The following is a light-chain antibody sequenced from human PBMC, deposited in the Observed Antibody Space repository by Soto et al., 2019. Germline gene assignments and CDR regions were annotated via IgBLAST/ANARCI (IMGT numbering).Light chain of an antibody. V-gene: IGKV1-39*01. CDR1: HSISTY. Sequence: DIQMTQSPSSLSASVGDRVIITCRASHSISTYLSWYQQKSGKAPKLLIYGASTLQTGVPSRFSGSGSGTDFTLTITSLKPEDFATYFCQQCYTTGTFGQGTKVEIK. J-gene: IGKJ2*01. CDR2: GAS. CDR3: QQCYTTGT.